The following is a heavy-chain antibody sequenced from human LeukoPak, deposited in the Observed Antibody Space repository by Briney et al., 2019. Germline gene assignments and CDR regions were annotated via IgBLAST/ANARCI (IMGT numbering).Heavy chain of an antibody. D-gene: IGHD3-16*01. CDR2: IYYKGNA. V-gene: IGHV4-59*01. J-gene: IGHJ6*02. CDR1: GGSISGSY. Sequence: SETLSLTCTVSGGSISGSYWTWIRQPPGKGLEWIGQIYYKGNADYNSSLKSRVTLSADTSKNQFSLKLTAMTAADTAVYYCAKFGVDYDMIVWGQGTTVTVS. CDR3: AKFGVDYDMIV.